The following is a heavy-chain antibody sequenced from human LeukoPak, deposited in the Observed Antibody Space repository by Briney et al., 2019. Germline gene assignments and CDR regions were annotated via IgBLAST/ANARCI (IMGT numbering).Heavy chain of an antibody. Sequence: GGSLRLSCAAPGFTFSSYWMSWVRQAPGRGLEWVANIKQDGSEKYYVDSVKGRFTISRDNAKNSLYLQMNSLRAEDTAVYYCARQLRGGAFDIWGQGTMVTVSS. J-gene: IGHJ3*02. CDR2: IKQDGSEK. CDR1: GFTFSSYW. CDR3: ARQLRGGAFDI. V-gene: IGHV3-7*01. D-gene: IGHD3-10*01.